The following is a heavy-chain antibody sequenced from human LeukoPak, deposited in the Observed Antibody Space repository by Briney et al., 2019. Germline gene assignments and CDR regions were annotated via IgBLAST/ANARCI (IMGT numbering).Heavy chain of an antibody. J-gene: IGHJ4*02. D-gene: IGHD5-18*01. V-gene: IGHV1-69*04. CDR1: GGTFSSYA. Sequence: ASVKVSCKASGGTFSSYAISWVRQAPGQGLEWMGRIIPILGIANYAQKFKGRVTITADKSTSTAYMELSSLRSEDTAVYYCARAGYSYGFGFDYWGQGTLVTASS. CDR2: IIPILGIA. CDR3: ARAGYSYGFGFDY.